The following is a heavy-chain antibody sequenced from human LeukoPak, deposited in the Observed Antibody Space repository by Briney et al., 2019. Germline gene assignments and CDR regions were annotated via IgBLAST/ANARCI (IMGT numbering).Heavy chain of an antibody. CDR1: GFTFRSYA. CDR3: AKDEPGSYSPSDY. D-gene: IGHD3-10*01. CDR2: ISYDGNDK. V-gene: IGHV3-30*18. Sequence: GRSLRLSCAASGFTFRSYAMHWVRQAPGKGLEWVAFISYDGNDKYYADSVKGRFTISRDNSKNTLYLQMNSLRAEDTAVYYCAKDEPGSYSPSDYWGQGTLVTVSS. J-gene: IGHJ4*02.